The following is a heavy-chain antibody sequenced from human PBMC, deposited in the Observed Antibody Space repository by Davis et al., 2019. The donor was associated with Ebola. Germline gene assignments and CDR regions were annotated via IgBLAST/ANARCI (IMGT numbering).Heavy chain of an antibody. D-gene: IGHD5-24*01. CDR1: GFTFDAYS. Sequence: GESLKISCAASGFTFDAYSLNWVRQAPGKGLEWLSYIGGNSRNILYADSVKGRFTISRDTAKKSLYLQMNSLRDDDTAVYYWARDHNWAFDMWGQGTMVSISS. CDR3: ARDHNWAFDM. CDR2: IGGNSRNI. V-gene: IGHV3-48*02. J-gene: IGHJ3*02.